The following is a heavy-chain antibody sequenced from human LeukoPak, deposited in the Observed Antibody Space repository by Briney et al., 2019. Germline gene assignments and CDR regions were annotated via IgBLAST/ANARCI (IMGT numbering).Heavy chain of an antibody. CDR3: ARDSGTTGEVKFDP. V-gene: IGHV4-4*07. Sequence: SETLSLTCTVSGGSINSYWSWIRQPAGKGLEWIGRISGSGTITYNPALQSRLSISIDTSKNQFSLRLMSVTAADTAVYYCARDSGTTGEVKFDPWGQGTLVTVSS. J-gene: IGHJ5*02. CDR1: GGSINSY. CDR2: ISGSGTI. D-gene: IGHD3-10*01.